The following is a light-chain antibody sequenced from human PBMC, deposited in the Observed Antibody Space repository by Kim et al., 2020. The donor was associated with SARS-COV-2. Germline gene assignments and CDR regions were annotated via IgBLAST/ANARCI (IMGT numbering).Light chain of an antibody. V-gene: IGLV3-9*01. Sequence: SYELTQPPSVSVAPGQTARITCGGNNIGSKSVHWYQQKPGQAPVLVIYRDSNRPSGIPERFSGSNSGNTATLTISRAQAGDEADYYCQVWDSSTAVVFGGGTQLTVL. CDR3: QVWDSSTAVV. CDR2: RDS. CDR1: NIGSKS. J-gene: IGLJ2*01.